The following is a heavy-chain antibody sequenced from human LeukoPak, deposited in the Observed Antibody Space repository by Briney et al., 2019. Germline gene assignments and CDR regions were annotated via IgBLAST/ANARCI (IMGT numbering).Heavy chain of an antibody. CDR2: IRQDGSEK. V-gene: IGHV3-7*01. J-gene: IGHJ4*02. D-gene: IGHD2-21*02. Sequence: PGGSLRLSCAASGFTFSSYWMSWVRQASGKGLEWVANIRQDGSEKYYVDSVKGRFTISRDNAKNSLYLQMNSLRAEDTAVYYCARDPTWYSEGHWGQGTLVTVSS. CDR1: GFTFSSYW. CDR3: ARDPTWYSEGH.